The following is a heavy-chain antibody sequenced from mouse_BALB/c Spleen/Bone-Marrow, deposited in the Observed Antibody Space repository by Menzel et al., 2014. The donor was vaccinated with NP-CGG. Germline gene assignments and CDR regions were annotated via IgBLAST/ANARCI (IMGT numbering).Heavy chain of an antibody. Sequence: VMLVESGPELVKPGASVRISCKASGYTFTSYYIHWVKQRPGQGLEWIGWIYPGNVNTKYNEKLKGKATLTADKSSSTAYMQLSSLTSEDSAVYFCATYDYWGQGTTLTVSS. CDR3: ATYDY. CDR1: GYTFTSYY. J-gene: IGHJ2*01. V-gene: IGHV1S56*01. CDR2: IYPGNVNT.